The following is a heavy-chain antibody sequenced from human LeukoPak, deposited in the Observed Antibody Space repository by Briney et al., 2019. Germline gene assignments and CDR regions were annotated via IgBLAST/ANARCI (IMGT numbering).Heavy chain of an antibody. CDR3: ASSFYYDSRDC. D-gene: IGHD3-22*01. CDR1: GGSFSGYF. Sequence: PSETLSLTCVVYGGSFSGYFWSWIRQPPGKGLEWIGEITPSGSTNYSPSLKSRVSISIDTSTKKLSLRLTSVTAADSAVYYCASSFYYDSRDCWAQGTLVTVSS. J-gene: IGHJ4*02. V-gene: IGHV4-34*01. CDR2: ITPSGST.